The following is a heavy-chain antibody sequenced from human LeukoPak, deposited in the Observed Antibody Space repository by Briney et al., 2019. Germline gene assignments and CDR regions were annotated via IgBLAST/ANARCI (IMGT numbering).Heavy chain of an antibody. CDR2: INWNGGST. J-gene: IGHJ4*02. V-gene: IGHV3-20*04. Sequence: GGSLRLSCAASGFTFDDYGMSWVRQAPGKGLEWVSGINWNGGSTGYADSVKGRFTISRDNAKNSLYLQMDSLRAEDTALYYCARLTRDTIFGVVDYWGQGTLVTVSS. CDR1: GFTFDDYG. D-gene: IGHD3-3*01. CDR3: ARLTRDTIFGVVDY.